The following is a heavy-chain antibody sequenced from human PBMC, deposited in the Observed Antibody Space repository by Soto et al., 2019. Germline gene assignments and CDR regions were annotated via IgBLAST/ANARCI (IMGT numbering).Heavy chain of an antibody. V-gene: IGHV3-23*01. J-gene: IGHJ4*02. D-gene: IGHD3-16*01. CDR1: GFTFSSYA. CDR3: TKHMIALATASIY. CDR2: ISRGGDVT. Sequence: AGGSLRLSCVGSGFTFSSYAMSWVRQAPGKGLEWVSAISRGGDVTCYSDSVKGRFTISRDNSKNTLLLQMDSLRAEDTALYYCTKHMIALATASIYWGQGALVTVSS.